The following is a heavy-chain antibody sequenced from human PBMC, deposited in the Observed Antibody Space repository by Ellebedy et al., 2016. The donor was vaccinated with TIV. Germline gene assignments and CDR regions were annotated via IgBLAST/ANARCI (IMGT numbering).Heavy chain of an antibody. D-gene: IGHD3-22*01. CDR3: ARDGGYYHDSSGDPPSVYFDL. CDR2: IKQEGNEK. CDR1: GFTFSRYW. V-gene: IGHV3-7*01. Sequence: PGGSLRLSCAASGFTFSRYWMSWVRQAPGKGLEWVANIKQEGNEKYYVDSVKGRFTISRDNAKNSLYLQMNSLRAEDTAVYYCARDGGYYHDSSGDPPSVYFDLWGRGTLVIVSS. J-gene: IGHJ2*01.